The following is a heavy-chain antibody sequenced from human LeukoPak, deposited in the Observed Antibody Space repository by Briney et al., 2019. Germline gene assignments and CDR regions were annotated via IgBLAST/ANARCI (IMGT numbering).Heavy chain of an antibody. CDR2: IYYSGST. D-gene: IGHD5-18*01. CDR3: AHVDTAMGSFDL. CDR1: GGSISNYY. Sequence: SETLSLTCTVSGGSISNYYWNWIRQPAGKGLEWIGYIYYSGSTNYNPSLKSRVTISVDTSKNQFSLKLSSVTAADTAVYYCAHVDTAMGSFDLWGRGTLVTVSS. J-gene: IGHJ2*01. V-gene: IGHV4-59*08.